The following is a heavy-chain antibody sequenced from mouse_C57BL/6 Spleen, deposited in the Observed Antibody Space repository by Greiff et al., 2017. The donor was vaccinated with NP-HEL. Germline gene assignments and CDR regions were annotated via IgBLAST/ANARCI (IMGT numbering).Heavy chain of an antibody. CDR1: GYTFTSYW. CDR2: INPSNGGT. Sequence: QVQLQQSGTELVKPGASVKLSCKASGYTFTSYWMHWVKQRPGQGLEWIGNINPSNGGTNYNEKFKSKATLTVDKSSSTAYMQLSSLTSEDSAVYYCARGDYSNYEWYFDVWGTGTTVTVSS. J-gene: IGHJ1*03. V-gene: IGHV1-53*01. CDR3: ARGDYSNYEWYFDV. D-gene: IGHD2-5*01.